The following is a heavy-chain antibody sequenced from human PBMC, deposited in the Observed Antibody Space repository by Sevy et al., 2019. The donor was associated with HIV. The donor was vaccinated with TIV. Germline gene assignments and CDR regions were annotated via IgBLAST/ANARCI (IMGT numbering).Heavy chain of an antibody. D-gene: IGHD1-26*01. Sequence: GGSLRLSCAASGFSFSNYAMHWVRQSPGKGLEWVAMISYDGINKDYANSVKGGFNHSRDNSKNTSFVQMNSLRAEDTALYYCARDLPHLLPWELSRGSDYWGQGTLVTVSS. CDR3: ARDLPHLLPWELSRGSDY. CDR2: ISYDGINK. CDR1: GFSFSNYA. V-gene: IGHV3-30*04. J-gene: IGHJ4*02.